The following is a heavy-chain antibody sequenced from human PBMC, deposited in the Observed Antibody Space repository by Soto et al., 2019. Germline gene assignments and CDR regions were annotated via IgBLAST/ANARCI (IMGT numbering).Heavy chain of an antibody. CDR2: IYYSGST. Sequence: SETLSLTCTVSGGSVSSGSYYWSWIRQPPGKGLEWIGYIYYSGSTNYNPSLKSRVTISVDTSKNQFSLKLSSVTAADTAVYYCSRGPNSGSYFLDYWGQGTRVTVSS. V-gene: IGHV4-61*01. D-gene: IGHD1-26*01. CDR3: SRGPNSGSYFLDY. CDR1: GGSVSSGSYY. J-gene: IGHJ4*02.